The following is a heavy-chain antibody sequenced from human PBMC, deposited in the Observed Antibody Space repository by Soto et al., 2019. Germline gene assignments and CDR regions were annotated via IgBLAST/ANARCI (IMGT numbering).Heavy chain of an antibody. V-gene: IGHV1-18*01. CDR3: AREGPEHYVSEPFDF. D-gene: IGHD3-16*01. J-gene: IGHJ4*02. Sequence: QVQLVQSGAEVKKPGASVQVSCKASGYTFTNYGISWVRQAPGQGLEWMGWISGYEGNTNYAQKFQGRVIMTIDTSTSTAYMELRSLRSDDTAFYYCAREGPEHYVSEPFDFWGQGTLVTVSS. CDR1: GYTFTNYG. CDR2: ISGYEGNT.